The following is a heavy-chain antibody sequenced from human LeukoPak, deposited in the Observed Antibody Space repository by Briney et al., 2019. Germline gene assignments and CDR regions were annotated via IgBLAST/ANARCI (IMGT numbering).Heavy chain of an antibody. J-gene: IGHJ6*03. V-gene: IGHV3-23*01. CDR2: RSSTGGTA. CDR3: ATLGSTTVVTQYYYYYMDV. D-gene: IGHD4-23*01. Sequence: PGGSLRLSCAASGFTFSSFGMSWVRQAPGKGLEWVSARSSTGGTAYYADSVKGRCTISRDNSKNTLYLQMNSLRAEDTAVYYCATLGSTTVVTQYYYYYMDVWGKGTTVTVSS. CDR1: GFTFSSFG.